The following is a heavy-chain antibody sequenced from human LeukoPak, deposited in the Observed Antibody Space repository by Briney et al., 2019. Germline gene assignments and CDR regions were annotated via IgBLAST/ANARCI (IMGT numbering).Heavy chain of an antibody. CDR3: ANVWFGELFSD. CDR1: GFTFSDYY. CDR2: IKQDGSEK. V-gene: IGHV3-7*01. D-gene: IGHD3-10*01. J-gene: IGHJ4*02. Sequence: GGSLRLSCAASGFTFSDYYMSWIRQAPGKGLEWVANIKQDGSEKYYVDSVKGRFTISRDNAKNSLYLQMNSLRAEDTAVYYCANVWFGELFSDWGQGTLVTVSS.